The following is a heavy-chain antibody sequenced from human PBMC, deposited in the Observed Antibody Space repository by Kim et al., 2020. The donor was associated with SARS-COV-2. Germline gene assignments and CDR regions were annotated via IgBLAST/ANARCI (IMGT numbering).Heavy chain of an antibody. D-gene: IGHD6-19*01. V-gene: IGHV3-48*02. CDR1: GFNFNDYG. J-gene: IGHJ6*02. Sequence: GGSLRLSCVGFGFNFNDYGINWVRQAPGKGLEWISYISRTSGSIYYADSVKGCFTIARDKAEKSVFLQMNSLRDDDTAVYYCARELEIWTMAVLIGVPTYYNGLDVWGQGTTVTVSS. CDR2: ISRTSGSI. CDR3: ARELEIWTMAVLIGVPTYYNGLDV.